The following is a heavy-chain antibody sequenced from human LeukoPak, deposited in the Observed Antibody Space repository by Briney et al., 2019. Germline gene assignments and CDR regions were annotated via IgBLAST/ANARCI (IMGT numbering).Heavy chain of an antibody. J-gene: IGHJ4*02. V-gene: IGHV3-7*01. CDR3: AKDSSLNDYGDY. Sequence: TGGSLRLSCAASGFTFSTYWMSWVRQSPGKGLEWVANIKEDGSNKYYADSVKGRFTISRDNSKNTLYLQMNSLRAEDTAVYYCAKDSSLNDYGDYWGQGTLVTVSS. CDR2: IKEDGSNK. D-gene: IGHD3-9*01. CDR1: GFTFSTYW.